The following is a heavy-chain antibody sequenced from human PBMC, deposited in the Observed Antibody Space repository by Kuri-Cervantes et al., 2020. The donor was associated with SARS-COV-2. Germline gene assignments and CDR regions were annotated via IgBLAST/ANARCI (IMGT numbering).Heavy chain of an antibody. CDR1: GGSLSGYY. J-gene: IGHJ6*02. V-gene: IGHV4-34*01. CDR2: INYSGST. CDR3: ARVLLYDSSGYYDRPYYYYGMDV. D-gene: IGHD3-22*01. Sequence: SQTLSLTCAVYGGSLSGYYGSWIRQPPGKGLEWIGEINYSGSTNYNPSLKSRVTISVDTSKNQSSLKLSSVTAADTAVYYCARVLLYDSSGYYDRPYYYYGMDVWGQGTTVTVSS.